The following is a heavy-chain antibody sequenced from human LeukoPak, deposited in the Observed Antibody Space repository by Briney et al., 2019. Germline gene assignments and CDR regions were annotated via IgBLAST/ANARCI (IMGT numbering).Heavy chain of an antibody. CDR2: IKQDGSEE. J-gene: IGHJ4*02. V-gene: IGHV3-7*03. Sequence: PGGSLRLSCVASGFTISSYWMHWVRQAPGKGLEWVANIKQDGSEEYYADSVKGRFTISRDNAKNSLYLQMNSLRAEDTAVYYCARRYFDYWGQGILVTVSS. CDR3: ARRYFDY. CDR1: GFTISSYW.